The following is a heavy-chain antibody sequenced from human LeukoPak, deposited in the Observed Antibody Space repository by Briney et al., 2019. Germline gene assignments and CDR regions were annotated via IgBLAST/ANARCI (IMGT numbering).Heavy chain of an antibody. Sequence: SETLSLTCAVSGVAISRGGYAWNWIRQPPGKGLEWIAYIYHSGTTYYNPSLKSRVTISVDTSKNHFSLKLSSVTAADTAVYYCARTTEGGYTYGYFYYYYMDVWGKGTTVTISS. CDR3: ARTTEGGYTYGYFYYYYMDV. CDR1: GVAISRGGYA. J-gene: IGHJ6*03. V-gene: IGHV4-30-2*02. D-gene: IGHD5-18*01. CDR2: IYHSGTT.